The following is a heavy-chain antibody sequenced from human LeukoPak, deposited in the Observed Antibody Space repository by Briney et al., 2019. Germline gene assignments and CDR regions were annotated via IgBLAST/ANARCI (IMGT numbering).Heavy chain of an antibody. V-gene: IGHV1-18*01. D-gene: IGHD3-22*01. CDR1: GYTFTSYG. CDR2: ISAYNGNT. CDR3: ARVAWGNYYDSSGYPGYFDY. Sequence: ASVKVSCKASGYTFTSYGISWVRQAPGQGLEWMGWISAYNGNTNYAQKLQGRVTMTTDTSTSTAYMELRSLRSDDTAVYYCARVAWGNYYDSSGYPGYFDYSGQGTLVTVSS. J-gene: IGHJ4*02.